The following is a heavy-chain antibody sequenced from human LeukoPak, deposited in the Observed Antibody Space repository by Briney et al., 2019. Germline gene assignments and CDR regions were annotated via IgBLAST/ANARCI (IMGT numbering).Heavy chain of an antibody. CDR3: ARGGNPIYYYYLDV. D-gene: IGHD1-1*01. Sequence: GGSLRLSCAASGFTFSSSPMHWVRQAPGKGLEWVAVISYGGNNEDYADSVKGRFTISRDNSKNTLYLQMNSLRAEDTAVYHCARGGNPIYYYYLDVWGKGTTVTVSS. CDR1: GFTFSSSP. V-gene: IGHV3-30-3*01. CDR2: ISYGGNNE. J-gene: IGHJ6*03.